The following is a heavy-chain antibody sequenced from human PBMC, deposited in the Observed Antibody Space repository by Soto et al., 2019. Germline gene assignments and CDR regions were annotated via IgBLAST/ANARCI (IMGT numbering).Heavy chain of an antibody. V-gene: IGHV3-74*01. J-gene: IGHJ5*02. Sequence: EVQLVESGGGLVQPGGSLRLSCAASGFTFSRYWMHWVRQAPGKGLVWVSRINSDGSTTSYADSVKGRFTISRDNAKNTLYLQMNSLRAEDTAVYYCARVATGSYDWFDPWGQGTLVTVSS. CDR2: INSDGSTT. CDR1: GFTFSRYW. D-gene: IGHD1-26*01. CDR3: ARVATGSYDWFDP.